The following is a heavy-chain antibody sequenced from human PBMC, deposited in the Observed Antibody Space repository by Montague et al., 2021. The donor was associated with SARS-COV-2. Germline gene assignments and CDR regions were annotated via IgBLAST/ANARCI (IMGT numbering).Heavy chain of an antibody. J-gene: IGHJ2*01. Sequence: LRLSCAASGFRFSDYYMSWIRQAPGKGPEWVSDISSSSTYTSSADSVKGRFTVSRDNAKNSLYLHLNSLRAEDTAVYYCARGGGRYNWNYEGGFDLWGRGTLVTVSS. CDR1: GFRFSDYY. CDR2: ISSSSTYT. D-gene: IGHD1-7*01. CDR3: ARGGGRYNWNYEGGFDL. V-gene: IGHV3-11*06.